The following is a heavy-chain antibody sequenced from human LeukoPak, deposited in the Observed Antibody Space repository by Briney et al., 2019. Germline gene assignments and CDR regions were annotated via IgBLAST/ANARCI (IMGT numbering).Heavy chain of an antibody. CDR2: INPSGGST. D-gene: IGHD6-13*01. CDR1: GYTFTSYY. V-gene: IGHV1-46*03. CDR3: ARDRRQQLVPNWFDP. Sequence: ASVKVSCKASGYTFTSYYMHWVRQAPGQGLEWMGIINPSGGSTSYAQKFQGRVTMTRDTSTSTVYMELSSPRSEDTAVYYCARDRRQQLVPNWFDPWGQGTLVTVSS. J-gene: IGHJ5*02.